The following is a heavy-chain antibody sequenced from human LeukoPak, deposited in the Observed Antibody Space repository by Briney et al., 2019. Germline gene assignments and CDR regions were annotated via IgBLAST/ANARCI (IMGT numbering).Heavy chain of an antibody. D-gene: IGHD1-26*01. CDR3: AREDVTSDDDAFDI. J-gene: IGHJ3*02. V-gene: IGHV4-59*01. CDR2: IYYSGST. CDR1: GGSISTYY. Sequence: SETLSLTCSVSGGSISTYYWSWIRQPPGKELERIGYIYYSGSTSYNPSLKSRVTISVDTSKNQFSLKVSSVTAADTGVYYCAREDVTSDDDAFDIWGQGTMVTVSS.